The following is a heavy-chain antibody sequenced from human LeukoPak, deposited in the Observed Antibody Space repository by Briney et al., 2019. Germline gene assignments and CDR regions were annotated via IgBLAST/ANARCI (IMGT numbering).Heavy chain of an antibody. J-gene: IGHJ6*02. CDR2: IYTSGST. V-gene: IGHV4-4*09. D-gene: IGHD7-27*01. CDR1: GGSISSYY. CDR3: ARTTPGAVPHLLYYYGMDV. Sequence: SETLSLTCTVSGGSISSYYWSWIRQPPGKGLEWIGYIYTSGSTNYNPSLKSRVTISVDTSKNQFSLKLSSVTAADTAVYYCARTTPGAVPHLLYYYGMDVWGQGTTVTVSS.